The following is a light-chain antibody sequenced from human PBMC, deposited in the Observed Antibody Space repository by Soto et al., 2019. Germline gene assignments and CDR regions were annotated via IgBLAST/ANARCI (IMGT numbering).Light chain of an antibody. CDR3: QQYGKLPIT. CDR2: GAS. CDR1: QIISSSY. J-gene: IGKJ5*01. V-gene: IGKV3-20*01. Sequence: ESVFTQSPGTLSLSPGKRSTLSCRASQIISSSYLAWYQQRPGQAPRLLIYGASSRATGIPDRFSGSGSGTEFTLTISSLEPEDFAVYYCQQYGKLPITFGQGTRREIK.